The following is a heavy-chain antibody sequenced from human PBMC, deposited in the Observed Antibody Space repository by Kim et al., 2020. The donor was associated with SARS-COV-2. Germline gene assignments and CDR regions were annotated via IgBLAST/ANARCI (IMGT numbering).Heavy chain of an antibody. V-gene: IGHV4-59*02. CDR1: GDSVTRFY. J-gene: IGHJ2*01. Sequence: SETLSLTCSVSGDSVTRFYWSWIRQPPGKGLEWVGYLHASGNTYYNPSLKSRVTTSVDRSMDQFSQRLTSLTAADTAVYYCARVGQTGWYFDLWGPGTLVTVSS. CDR2: LHASGNT. CDR3: ARVGQTGWYFDL. D-gene: IGHD1-1*01.